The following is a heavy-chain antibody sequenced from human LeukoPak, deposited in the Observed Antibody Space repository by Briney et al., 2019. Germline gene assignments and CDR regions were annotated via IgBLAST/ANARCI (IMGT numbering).Heavy chain of an antibody. D-gene: IGHD3-22*01. CDR3: ARHLAMIVVYWFDP. V-gene: IGHV4-34*01. J-gene: IGHJ5*02. CDR2: INHSGST. Sequence: PSETLSLTCAVYGGSFSGYYWSWIRQPPGKGLEWIGEINHSGSTNYNPSLKSRVTISVDTSKNQFSLKLSSVAAADTAVYYCARHLAMIVVYWFDPWGQGTLVTVSS. CDR1: GGSFSGYY.